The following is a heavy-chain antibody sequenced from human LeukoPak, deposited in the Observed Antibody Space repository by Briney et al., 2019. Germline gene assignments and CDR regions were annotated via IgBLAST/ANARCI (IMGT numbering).Heavy chain of an antibody. D-gene: IGHD2-15*01. Sequence: NTSETLSLTCTVSGGSIRDYYWSWIRQSAGKGLEWIGRIYTSGSTNYNPSLTSRVTMSVDTSKIQFSLILSSVTAADTAVYYCAREGYCSGGSSYLNWFDPWGQGTLVTVSS. J-gene: IGHJ5*02. CDR1: GGSIRDYY. CDR2: IYTSGST. V-gene: IGHV4-4*07. CDR3: AREGYCSGGSSYLNWFDP.